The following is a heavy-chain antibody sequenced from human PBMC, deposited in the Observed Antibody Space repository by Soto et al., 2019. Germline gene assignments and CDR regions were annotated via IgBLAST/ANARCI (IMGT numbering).Heavy chain of an antibody. CDR3: ARYDYGSGDDYNIDY. Sequence: SETGSLTRAFPDGSITTISWVRSFRRPPGKGLEGIGGIHPSGSTNYNPSLKSRVSISVDKYKNQFYLKLNSVTAADTAVYYCARYDYGSGDDYNIDYWGQG. CDR2: IHPSGST. V-gene: IGHV4-4*02. J-gene: IGHJ4*02. CDR1: DGSITTISW. D-gene: IGHD3-10*01.